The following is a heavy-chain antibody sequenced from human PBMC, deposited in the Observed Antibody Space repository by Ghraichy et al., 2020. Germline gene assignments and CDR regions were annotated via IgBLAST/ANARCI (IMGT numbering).Heavy chain of an antibody. J-gene: IGHJ5*02. CDR1: AFTFSRYW. CDR2: INEDGSEK. V-gene: IGHV3-7*03. D-gene: IGHD6-13*01. Sequence: SCAASAFTFSRYWMTWVRQAPGKGLEWVANINEDGSEKYYVDSMKGRFTISRDNAKNSLYLQMNSLRAEDTAVYYCAGYGSSWPYNWFDPWGQGTLVTVSS. CDR3: AGYGSSWPYNWFDP.